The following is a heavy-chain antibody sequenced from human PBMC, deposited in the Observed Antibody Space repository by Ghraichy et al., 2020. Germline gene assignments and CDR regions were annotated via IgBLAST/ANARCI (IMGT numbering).Heavy chain of an antibody. J-gene: IGHJ4*02. CDR1: GFTFSSYA. Sequence: GGSLRLSCAASGFTFSSYAMSWVRQAPGKGLEWVSAISGSGGSTYYADSVKGRFTISRDNSKNTLYLQMNSLRAEDTAVYYCATPSLDYYYWSGYSTYAPFDSWGQGTLLTVSS. D-gene: IGHD3-3*01. V-gene: IGHV3-23*01. CDR2: ISGSGGST. CDR3: ATPSLDYYYWSGYSTYAPFDS.